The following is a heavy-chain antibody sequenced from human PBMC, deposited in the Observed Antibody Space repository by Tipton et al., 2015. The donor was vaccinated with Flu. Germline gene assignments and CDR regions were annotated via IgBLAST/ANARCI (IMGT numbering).Heavy chain of an antibody. Sequence: LRLSCAASGFTFSSYWMHWVRQAPGKGLEWIGNVHHTGSTYYNPSLRSRVSIAVDRPKNQFSLRLTSVTAADTAIYYCARRDYSNYVSEPKNWFDPWGQGTLVTVSS. CDR1: GFTFSSYW. CDR3: ARRDYSNYVSEPKNWFDP. CDR2: VHHTGST. J-gene: IGHJ5*02. D-gene: IGHD4-11*01. V-gene: IGHV4-38-2*01.